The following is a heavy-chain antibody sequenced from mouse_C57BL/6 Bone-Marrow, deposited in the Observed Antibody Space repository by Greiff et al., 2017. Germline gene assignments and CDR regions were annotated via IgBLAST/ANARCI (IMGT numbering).Heavy chain of an antibody. V-gene: IGHV1-63*01. D-gene: IGHD3-2*02. Sequence: VQLQQSGAELVRPGTSVKMSCKASGYTFTNYWIGWAKQRPGHGLEWIGDIYPGGGYTNYNEKFKGKATLTADKSSSTAYMQFSSLTSEDSAIYYCARSGAWAGFAYWGQGPLVTVSA. J-gene: IGHJ3*01. CDR2: IYPGGGYT. CDR1: GYTFTNYW. CDR3: ARSGAWAGFAY.